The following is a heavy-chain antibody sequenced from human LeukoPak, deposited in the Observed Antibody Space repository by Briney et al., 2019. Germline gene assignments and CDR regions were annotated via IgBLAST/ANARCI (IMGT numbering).Heavy chain of an antibody. CDR2: IHYDGRT. Sequence: SETLSLTCTVSGASMSGQHWSWIRQAPGKGLEWIAWIHYDGRTNYNPSLKSRLSLSVDPSTNQFSLSLNSVTAADTAVYFCARHLNGGTHPLDNWGPGIRVIVSP. V-gene: IGHV4-59*08. CDR1: GASMSGQH. D-gene: IGHD2-8*01. CDR3: ARHLNGGTHPLDN. J-gene: IGHJ4*02.